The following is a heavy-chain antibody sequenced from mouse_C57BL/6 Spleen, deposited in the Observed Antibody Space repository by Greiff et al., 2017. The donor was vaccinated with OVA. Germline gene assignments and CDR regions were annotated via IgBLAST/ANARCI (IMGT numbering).Heavy chain of an antibody. CDR1: GYTFTSYW. CDR3: ARGYDGYSHWYFDV. V-gene: IGHV1-52*01. Sequence: QVQLQQPGAELVRPGSSVKLSCKASGYTFTSYWMHWVKQRPIQGLEWIGNIDPSDSETHYNQKFKDKATLTVDKSSSTAYMQLSRLTSEDSAVYSCARGYDGYSHWYFDVWGTGTTVTVSS. CDR2: IDPSDSET. J-gene: IGHJ1*03. D-gene: IGHD2-3*01.